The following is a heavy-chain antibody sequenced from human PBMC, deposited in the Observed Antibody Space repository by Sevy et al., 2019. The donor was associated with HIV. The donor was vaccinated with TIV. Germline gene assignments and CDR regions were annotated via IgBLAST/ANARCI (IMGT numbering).Heavy chain of an antibody. CDR1: GFTFSSYA. CDR2: IIGNGGST. CDR3: AKDIGRSGYYYFDY. V-gene: IGHV3-23*01. Sequence: GGSLRLSCAASGFTFSSYAMSWVRQAPGKGLEWVAGIIGNGGSTYYADSVKGRFTISRANSKNTLYLQMNSLRAEDTALYDFAKDIGRSGYYYFDYWGQGTLVTVSS. J-gene: IGHJ4*02. D-gene: IGHD5-12*01.